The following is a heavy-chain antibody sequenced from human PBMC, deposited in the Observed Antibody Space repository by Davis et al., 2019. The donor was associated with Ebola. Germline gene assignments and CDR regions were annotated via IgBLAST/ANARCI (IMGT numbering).Heavy chain of an antibody. V-gene: IGHV3-23*01. CDR3: AKDLFRIAVAGAFDY. CDR1: GFTFSSYA. Sequence: GESLKISCAASGFTFSSYAMSWVRQAPGKGLEWVLAISGSGGSTYYADSVKGRFTISRDNSKNTLYLQMNSLRAEDTAVYYCAKDLFRIAVAGAFDYWGQGTLVTVSS. D-gene: IGHD6-19*01. CDR2: ISGSGGST. J-gene: IGHJ4*02.